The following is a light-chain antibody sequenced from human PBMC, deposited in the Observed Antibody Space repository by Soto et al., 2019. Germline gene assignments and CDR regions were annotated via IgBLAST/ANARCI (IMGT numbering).Light chain of an antibody. CDR2: KAS. CDR1: QSISSW. J-gene: IGKJ1*01. CDR3: KHYNSYSEA. V-gene: IGKV1-5*03. Sequence: DVQMTQSPSALAASVGDRVTITCGASQSISSWVAWYQQKPGKAPKLLIYKASTLKSGVPSRFSGSGSGTEFTLTISSLQPDDFATYYCKHYNSYSEAFGQGTKVDIK.